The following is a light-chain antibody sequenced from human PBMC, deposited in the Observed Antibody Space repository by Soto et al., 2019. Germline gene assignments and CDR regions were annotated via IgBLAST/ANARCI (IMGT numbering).Light chain of an antibody. CDR1: SSDVGGYNY. J-gene: IGLJ1*01. V-gene: IGLV2-14*03. CDR3: SSCTSTTTRV. CDR2: EVS. Sequence: QSVLTQPASVSGPPGQSITISCTGTSSDVGGYNYVSWYQQHPGKGPKLMIYEVSNRPSGVSNRFSGSKSGNTATLTISGLQAEDEADYYCSSCTSTTTRVFGTGTKVTVL.